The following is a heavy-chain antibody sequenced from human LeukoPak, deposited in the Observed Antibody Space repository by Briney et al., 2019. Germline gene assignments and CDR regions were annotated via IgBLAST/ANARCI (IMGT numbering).Heavy chain of an antibody. CDR2: INPNSGGT. Sequence: ASVKVSCKASGYTFTDYSMHRVRQAPGQGLEWMGYINPNSGGTNYAQKFQGRVTITRDTSISTAYMELYSLRSDDTAVYYCRATVDYWGQGTLVTVSS. D-gene: IGHD1-26*01. CDR1: GYTFTDYS. J-gene: IGHJ4*02. V-gene: IGHV1-2*02. CDR3: RATVDY.